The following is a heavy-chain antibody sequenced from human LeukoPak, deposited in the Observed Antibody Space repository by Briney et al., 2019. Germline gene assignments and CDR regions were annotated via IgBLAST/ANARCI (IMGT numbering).Heavy chain of an antibody. CDR1: GDSVSSNSAA. CDR2: TFYRSKWYN. J-gene: IGHJ3*02. V-gene: IGHV6-1*01. Sequence: SQTLSLTCAISGDSVSSNSAAWIWIRQSPSRGLEWLGRTFYRSKWYNDYAVSVKSRITINPDTSKNQFSLHLNSVTPEDTAVYYCARGGYSSSRHASDIWGQGTMVTVSS. CDR3: ARGGYSSSRHASDI. D-gene: IGHD6-13*01.